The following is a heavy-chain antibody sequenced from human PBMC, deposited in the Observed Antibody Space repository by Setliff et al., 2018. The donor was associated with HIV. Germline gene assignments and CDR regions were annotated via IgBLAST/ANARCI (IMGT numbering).Heavy chain of an antibody. CDR3: ARELDCSGASCYDLDY. J-gene: IGHJ4*02. D-gene: IGHD2-2*01. V-gene: IGHV3-21*01. CDR2: IGSGGSYI. Sequence: GGSLRLSCAVSGFTFSTYTMNWVRQAPGKGLEWVSSIGSGGSYIFYADSVKGRFTISRDNAKNPLYLQMNSLRAEDTAVYYCARELDCSGASCYDLDYWGQGTLVTVSS. CDR1: GFTFSTYT.